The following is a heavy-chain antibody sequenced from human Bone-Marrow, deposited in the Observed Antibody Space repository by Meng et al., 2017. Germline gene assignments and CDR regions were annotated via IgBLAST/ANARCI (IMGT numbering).Heavy chain of an antibody. D-gene: IGHD6-19*01. CDR3: ARHSRRYSSGWLPVDY. J-gene: IGHJ4*02. V-gene: IGHV5-51*01. Sequence: GESLKISCKGSGYSFTSYWIGWVRQMPGKGLEWMGIIYPGDSDTRYSPSFQGQVTISADKSISTAYLQWSSLKASDHAMNYCARHSRRYSSGWLPVDYWGQGTLVTVSS. CDR2: IYPGDSDT. CDR1: GYSFTSYW.